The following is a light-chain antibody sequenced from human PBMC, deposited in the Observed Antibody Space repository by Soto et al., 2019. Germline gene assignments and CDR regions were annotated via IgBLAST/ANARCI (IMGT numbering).Light chain of an antibody. CDR1: QDISNY. CDR3: QQAYSFPIT. CDR2: DAS. J-gene: IGKJ5*01. V-gene: IGKV1-33*01. Sequence: DIQMTQSPSSLSASVGDRVTITCQASQDISNYLNWYQQKPGKAPKLLIYDASNLETGVPSRFSGSGSGTDFTLTINSLQPEDFATYYCQQAYSFPITFGQGTRLEN.